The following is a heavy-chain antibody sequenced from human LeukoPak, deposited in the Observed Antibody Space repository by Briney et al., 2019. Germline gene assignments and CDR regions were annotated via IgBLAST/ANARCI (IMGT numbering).Heavy chain of an antibody. V-gene: IGHV4-4*07. J-gene: IGHJ6*03. D-gene: IGHD3-16*01. Sequence: SETLSLTCTVSSASISGYVWSWVRQPAGKRLEWIGRIYSSGSSNYNPSLKSRATMSIDTSKNQFSLKVTSVTAADTAVYYCARAGDFARNQRTYYMDVWGKGTTVTVSS. CDR3: ARAGDFARNQRTYYMDV. CDR1: SASISGYV. CDR2: IYSSGSS.